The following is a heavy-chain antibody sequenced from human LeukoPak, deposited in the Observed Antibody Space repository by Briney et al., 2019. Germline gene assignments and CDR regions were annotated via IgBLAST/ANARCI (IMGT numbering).Heavy chain of an antibody. CDR1: SYSIGSGYY. Sequence: PSETLSLTCTVSSYSIGSGYYWSWIRQPPGKGLEWIGEINHSGSTNYNPSLKSRVTISVDTSKNQFSLKLSSVTAADTAVYYCAREPEPIYCGGDCYDDDYWGQGTLVTVSS. J-gene: IGHJ4*02. CDR3: AREPEPIYCGGDCYDDDY. CDR2: INHSGST. V-gene: IGHV4-38-2*02. D-gene: IGHD2-21*02.